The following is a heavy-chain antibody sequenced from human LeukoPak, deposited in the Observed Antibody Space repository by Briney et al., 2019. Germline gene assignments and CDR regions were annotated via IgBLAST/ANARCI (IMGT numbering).Heavy chain of an antibody. D-gene: IGHD6-13*01. J-gene: IGHJ6*03. CDR1: GGSISSSSYY. V-gene: IGHV4-39*07. Sequence: SETLSLTCTVSGGSISSSSYYWGWIRQPPGKGLEWIGSIYYSGSTNYNPSLKSRVTISVDTSKNQFSLKLSSVTAADTAVYYCARGRRQQLERYYYYYMDVWGKGTTVTVSS. CDR3: ARGRRQQLERYYYYYMDV. CDR2: IYYSGST.